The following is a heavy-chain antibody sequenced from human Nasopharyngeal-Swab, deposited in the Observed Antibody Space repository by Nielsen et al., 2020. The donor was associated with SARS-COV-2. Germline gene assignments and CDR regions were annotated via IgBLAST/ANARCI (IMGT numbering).Heavy chain of an antibody. D-gene: IGHD2/OR15-2a*01. CDR3: ARGGLSHYYYGMDV. CDR2: MNPNSGNT. V-gene: IGHV1-8*01. Sequence: ASVKVSCKASGYTFTSYDINWVRQATGQGLEWMGWMNPNSGNTGYAQKFQGRVTMTRNTSISTAYMELSSLRSEDTAVYYWARGGLSHYYYGMDVWGQGTTVTVSS. J-gene: IGHJ6*02. CDR1: GYTFTSYD.